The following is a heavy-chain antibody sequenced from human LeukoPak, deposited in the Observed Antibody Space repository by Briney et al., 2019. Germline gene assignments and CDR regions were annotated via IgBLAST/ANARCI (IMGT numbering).Heavy chain of an antibody. J-gene: IGHJ3*02. CDR2: ISASGSSI. CDR3: ARDRGTTMVRSFNI. D-gene: IGHD4/OR15-4a*01. Sequence: GGSLRLSCAASGFTFSSYEMNWVRQAPGKGLEWVSYISASGSSIYYADSVKGRFTISRDNAKNSLYLQMNSLRAEDTAVYYCARDRGTTMVRSFNIWGQGTMVTVSS. CDR1: GFTFSSYE. V-gene: IGHV3-48*03.